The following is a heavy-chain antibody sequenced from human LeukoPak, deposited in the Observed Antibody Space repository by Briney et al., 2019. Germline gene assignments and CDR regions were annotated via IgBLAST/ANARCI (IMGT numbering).Heavy chain of an antibody. CDR3: ARLSGSYSLYYYYMDV. D-gene: IGHD1-26*01. J-gene: IGHJ6*03. CDR1: GASITSYY. V-gene: IGHV4-4*07. Sequence: SETLSLTCTVSGASITSYYWSWIRQPAGKGLEWIGRTYTSGSINYNPSLKSRVTMSVDTSKNQFSLKLTSVTAADTAVYYCARLSGSYSLYYYYMDVWGRGTTVTVSS. CDR2: TYTSGSI.